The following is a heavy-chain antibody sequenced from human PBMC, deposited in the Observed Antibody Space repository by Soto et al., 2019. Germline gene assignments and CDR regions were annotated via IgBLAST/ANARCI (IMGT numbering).Heavy chain of an antibody. CDR2: ISYDGSNK. Sequence: AGGSLRLSCAASGFTFSSYAMHWVRQAPGKGLEWVAVISYDGSNKYYADSVKGRFTISRDNSKNTLYLQMNSLRAEDTAVYYCATPPTEGYSSSSRDYYYYYGMDVWGQGTTVTVSS. V-gene: IGHV3-30-3*01. CDR1: GFTFSSYA. D-gene: IGHD6-13*01. CDR3: ATPPTEGYSSSSRDYYYYYGMDV. J-gene: IGHJ6*02.